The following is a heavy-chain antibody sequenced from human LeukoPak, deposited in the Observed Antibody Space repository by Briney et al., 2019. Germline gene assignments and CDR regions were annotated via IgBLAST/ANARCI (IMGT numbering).Heavy chain of an antibody. CDR3: ARGGPTYCSSTSCYRGGYFDY. D-gene: IGHD2-2*01. V-gene: IGHV1-8*01. CDR1: GYTFTRYD. CDR2: MNPNSGNT. Sequence: ASVKVSCKASGYTFTRYDFNWVRPAPGQGLEWVGWMNPNSGNTGYAQKFQGRVTMTRNTSISTAYMELSSLRSEDTAVYYCARGGPTYCSSTSCYRGGYFDYWGQGTLVTVSS. J-gene: IGHJ4*02.